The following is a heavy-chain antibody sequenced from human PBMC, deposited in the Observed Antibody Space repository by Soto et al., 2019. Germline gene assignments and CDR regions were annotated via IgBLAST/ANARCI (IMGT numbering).Heavy chain of an antibody. D-gene: IGHD5-18*01. Sequence: GGSLRLSCPASGFTFGDYAMSWFRQAPGKGLEWVGFIRSKAYGGTTEYAASVKGRFTISRDDSKSIAYLQMNSLKTEDTAVYYCTREVSLQLWSPDDYWGQGTLVTVSS. J-gene: IGHJ4*02. V-gene: IGHV3-49*03. CDR1: GFTFGDYA. CDR3: TREVSLQLWSPDDY. CDR2: IRSKAYGGTT.